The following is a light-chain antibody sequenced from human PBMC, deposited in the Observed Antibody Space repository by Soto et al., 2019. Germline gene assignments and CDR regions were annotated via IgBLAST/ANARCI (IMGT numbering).Light chain of an antibody. V-gene: IGKV3-15*01. CDR3: QQYNSWMWT. J-gene: IGKJ1*01. Sequence: EIVMPQSPATMSVSPGEGATLSCRASQSVSSKLAWYQQKPGQAPRLLIYGASTRATGIPARFSGSGSGTEFTLIISSLQSEDSAVYYCQQYNSWMWTFGQGTNVEIK. CDR2: GAS. CDR1: QSVSSK.